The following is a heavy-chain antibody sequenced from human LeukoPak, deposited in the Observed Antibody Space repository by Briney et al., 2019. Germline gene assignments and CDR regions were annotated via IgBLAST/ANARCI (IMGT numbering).Heavy chain of an antibody. D-gene: IGHD3-9*01. CDR2: ISAHNGNT. V-gene: IGHV1-18*01. J-gene: IGHJ5*02. CDR3: ARGDGVTGYLWLDP. CDR1: VYTFTSHG. Sequence: PSLKVSCKTSVYTFTSHGICWVRQTPRQRLEWMGWISAHNGNTNYVHKLQGRETINTDTSASTAYMDVMSLRSDNTAVYYCARGDGVTGYLWLDPWGQGTLVTVSS.